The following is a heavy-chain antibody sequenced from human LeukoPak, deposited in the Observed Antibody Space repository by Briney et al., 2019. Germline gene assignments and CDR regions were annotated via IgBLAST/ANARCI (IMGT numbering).Heavy chain of an antibody. D-gene: IGHD2-2*01. Sequence: PSQTLSLTCTVPGGSISSGRYYWSWIRQPAGKGLEWIGRIDTSGSTNYNPSHKSRVTISVDTSKNQFSLKLSSVTAADTAVYYCARELIVVVPAANWFDPWGQGTLVTVSS. CDR2: IDTSGST. CDR3: ARELIVVVPAANWFDP. J-gene: IGHJ5*02. CDR1: GGSISSGRYY. V-gene: IGHV4-61*02.